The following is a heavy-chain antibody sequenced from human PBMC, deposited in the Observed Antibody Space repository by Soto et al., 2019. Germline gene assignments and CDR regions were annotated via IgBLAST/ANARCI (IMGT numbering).Heavy chain of an antibody. Sequence: SETLSFTCTVSGGSISSYYWSWIRQPPGKGLEWIGYIYYSGSTNYNPSLKSRVTISVDTSKNQFSLKLSSVTAADTAVYYCARVLGTYYYDSSGYYYRWFDPWGQGTLVTVSS. CDR2: IYYSGST. J-gene: IGHJ5*02. D-gene: IGHD3-22*01. CDR1: GGSISSYY. V-gene: IGHV4-59*01. CDR3: ARVLGTYYYDSSGYYYRWFDP.